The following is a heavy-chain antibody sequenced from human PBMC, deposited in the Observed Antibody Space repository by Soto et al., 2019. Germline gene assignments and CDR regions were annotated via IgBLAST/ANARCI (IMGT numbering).Heavy chain of an antibody. J-gene: IGHJ4*02. CDR2: ISYDEYKK. Sequence: PGGSLRLSCAASGFTFSSYIMQWARQTPGKGLEWVALISYDEYKKYYADSVKGRFTISRDNSKNTVYLQMNSLRGEDTAVYYCARNWADIVVAPAMDYWGQGTLVTVSS. CDR1: GFTFSSYI. D-gene: IGHD2-2*01. CDR3: ARNWADIVVAPAMDY. V-gene: IGHV3-30-3*01.